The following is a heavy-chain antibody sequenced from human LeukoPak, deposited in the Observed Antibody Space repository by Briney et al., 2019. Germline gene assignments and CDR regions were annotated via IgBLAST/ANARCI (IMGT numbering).Heavy chain of an antibody. V-gene: IGHV4-4*07. CDR1: GGSISSYY. J-gene: IGHJ6*03. D-gene: IGHD2-2*01. CDR3: ARDSVQCSSTSCYQGGYYYYMDV. Sequence: SETLSLTCTVSGGSISSYYWSWIRQPAGKGLEWIGRIYTSGSTNYNPSLKSRVTMSVDTSKNQFSLKLSSVTAADTAVYYCARDSVQCSSTSCYQGGYYYYMDVWGKGTTVTVSS. CDR2: IYTSGST.